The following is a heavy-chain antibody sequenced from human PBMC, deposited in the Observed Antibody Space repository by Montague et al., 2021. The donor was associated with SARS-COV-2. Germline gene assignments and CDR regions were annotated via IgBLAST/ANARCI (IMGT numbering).Heavy chain of an antibody. Sequence: SVTVSCKASGYTFTNYGINWVRQAPGQGLEWMGWISAYNGNTNYAQNLQGRVTMTTDTSTSTAYMELRSLRSDDTAVYFCARDPTQGWGYSYSAMDVWGQGTTITVSS. CDR2: ISAYNGNT. J-gene: IGHJ6*02. D-gene: IGHD3-16*01. V-gene: IGHV1-18*01. CDR3: ARDPTQGWGYSYSAMDV. CDR1: GYTFTNYG.